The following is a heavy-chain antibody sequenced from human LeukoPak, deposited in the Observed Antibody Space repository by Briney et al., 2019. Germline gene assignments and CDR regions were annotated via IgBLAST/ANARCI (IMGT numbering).Heavy chain of an antibody. Sequence: PTGGSLSLSCAASGFSFSDYLMDWVRQTPGKGLEWVGRSRSKARSYSTEYAASVKGRFTISRDDSKNVLYLQMNSRKIKDAAGXXXXXXAXGSGPLDYWGQGTPVTVSS. D-gene: IGHD6-19*01. J-gene: IGHJ4*02. CDR3: XXXAXGSGPLDY. CDR2: SRSKARSYST. CDR1: GFSFSDYL. V-gene: IGHV3-72*01.